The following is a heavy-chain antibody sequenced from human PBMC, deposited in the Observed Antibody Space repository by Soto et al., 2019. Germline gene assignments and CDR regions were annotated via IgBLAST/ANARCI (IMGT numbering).Heavy chain of an antibody. CDR1: GFTFDDYA. J-gene: IGHJ4*02. D-gene: IGHD1-26*01. V-gene: IGHV3-43D*03. Sequence: GGSLRLSCAASGFTFDDYAMHWVRQAPGKGLEWVSLISWDGGSTYYADSVKGRFTISRDNSKNSLYLQMNSLRAEDTALYYCAKDLGSGSPAYYFDYWGQGTLVTVSS. CDR3: AKDLGSGSPAYYFDY. CDR2: ISWDGGST.